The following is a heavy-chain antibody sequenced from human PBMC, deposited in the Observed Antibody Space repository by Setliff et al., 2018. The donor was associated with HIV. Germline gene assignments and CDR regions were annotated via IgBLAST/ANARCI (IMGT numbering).Heavy chain of an antibody. CDR2: MNCMNGDT. CDR3: APRGYSYGLGGYYFDY. CDR1: GYTFVNYY. Sequence: ASVKVSCKTSGYTFVNYYVNWVRQAPGQGLQWIGIMNCMNGDTSYAQSLKGRVTVTRDTSTSTVYMELSSLRLEDTAVYYCAPRGYSYGLGGYYFDYWGQGTLVTVSS. V-gene: IGHV1-46*01. J-gene: IGHJ4*02. D-gene: IGHD5-18*01.